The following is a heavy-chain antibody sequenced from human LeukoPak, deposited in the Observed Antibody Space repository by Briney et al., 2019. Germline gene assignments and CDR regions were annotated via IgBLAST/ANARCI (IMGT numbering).Heavy chain of an antibody. CDR3: ARGRRYSYGYRYYFDY. CDR1: GGSFSGYY. V-gene: IGHV4-34*01. CDR2: INHSGST. Sequence: SETLSLTCAVYGGSFSGYYWICIRQPPGKGLECIVEINHSGSTNYNPSLKSRVTISVDTSKNQFSLKLSSVTAADTAVYYCARGRRYSYGYRYYFDYWGQGTLVTVSS. J-gene: IGHJ4*02. D-gene: IGHD5-18*01.